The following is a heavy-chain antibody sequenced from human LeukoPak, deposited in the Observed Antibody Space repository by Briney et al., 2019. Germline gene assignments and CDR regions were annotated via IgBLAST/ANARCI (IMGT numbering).Heavy chain of an antibody. J-gene: IGHJ6*02. CDR3: ARVGGGNYYYYGMDV. CDR1: GGFISSYY. CDR2: IYYSGTT. V-gene: IGHV4-59*01. Sequence: PSETLSLTCTVSGGFISSYYWSWIRQPPGKGLEWVGNIYYSGTTNYNPSLVSRVTISVDTSKNQFSLKLRSVTAADTAVYYCARVGGGNYYYYGMDVWGQGTTVTVSS. D-gene: IGHD4-23*01.